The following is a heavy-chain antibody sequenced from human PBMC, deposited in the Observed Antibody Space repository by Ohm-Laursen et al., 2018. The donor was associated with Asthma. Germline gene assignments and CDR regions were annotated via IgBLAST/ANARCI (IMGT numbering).Heavy chain of an antibody. CDR1: GGSISSSNYY. V-gene: IGHV4-30-4*08. D-gene: IGHD7-27*01. CDR2: IYYSGST. Sequence: TLSLTCTVSGGSISSSNYYWGWVRQPPGKGLEWIGYIYYSGSTYYNPSLKSRVTISVDTSKNQFSLKLSSVTAADTAVYYCAKSPTGDSYYFDYWGQGTLVTVSS. J-gene: IGHJ4*02. CDR3: AKSPTGDSYYFDY.